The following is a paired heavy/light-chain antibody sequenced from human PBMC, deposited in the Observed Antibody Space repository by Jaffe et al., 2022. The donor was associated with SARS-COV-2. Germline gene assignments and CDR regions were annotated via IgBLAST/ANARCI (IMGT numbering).Heavy chain of an antibody. CDR2: ISSSGSTI. CDR1: GFTFSDYY. J-gene: IGHJ6*02. D-gene: IGHD3-10*01. V-gene: IGHV3-11*01. Sequence: QVQLVESGGGLVKPGGSLRLSCAASGFTFSDYYMSWIRQAPGKGLEWVSYISSSGSTIYYADSVKGRFTISRDNAKNSLYLQMNSLRAEDTAVYYCARDRGPYYYYYGMDVWGQGTTVTVSS. CDR3: ARDRGPYYYYYGMDV.
Light chain of an antibody. J-gene: IGLJ3*02. CDR1: SGSIASNY. CDR2: EDN. Sequence: NFMLTQPHSVSESPGKTVTISCTRSSGSIASNYVQWYQQRPGSSPTTVIYEDNQRPSGVPDRFSGSIDSSSNSASLTISGLKTEDEADYYCQSYDSSNHWVFGGGTKLTVL. V-gene: IGLV6-57*01. CDR3: QSYDSSNHWV.